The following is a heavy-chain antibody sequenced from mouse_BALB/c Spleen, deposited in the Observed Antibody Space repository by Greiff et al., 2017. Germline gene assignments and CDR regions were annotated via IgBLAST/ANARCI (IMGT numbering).Heavy chain of an antibody. CDR1: GYSITSDYA. V-gene: IGHV3-2*02. Sequence: DVQLQESGPGLVKPSQSLSLTCTVTGYSITSDYAWNWIRQFPGNKLEWMGYISYSGSTSYNPSLKSRISITRDTSKNQFFLQLNSVTTEDTATYYCARGGVLYAMDYWGQGTSVTVSS. D-gene: IGHD2-14*01. J-gene: IGHJ4*01. CDR3: ARGGVLYAMDY. CDR2: ISYSGST.